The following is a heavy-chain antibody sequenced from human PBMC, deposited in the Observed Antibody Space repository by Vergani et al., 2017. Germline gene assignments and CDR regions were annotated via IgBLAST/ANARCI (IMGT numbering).Heavy chain of an antibody. CDR2: VEDSGDF. CDR3: ARSIVSRNPPDYFDN. V-gene: IGHV4-59*13. D-gene: IGHD1-14*01. J-gene: IGHJ4*02. CDR1: GGSLSGYY. Sequence: QVQLQESGPGLVRPSETLSLTCTVPGGSLSGYYWHWIWQTPGAGLEGIGYVEDSGDFNYNLSLKTRVSRSSDTPNKQFYLMLSSVTVADTAVYYCARSIVSRNPPDYFDNWGQGTLVTVSP.